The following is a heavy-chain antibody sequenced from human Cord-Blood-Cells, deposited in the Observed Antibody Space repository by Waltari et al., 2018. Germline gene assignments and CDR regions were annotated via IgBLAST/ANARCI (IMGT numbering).Heavy chain of an antibody. J-gene: IGHJ4*02. D-gene: IGHD3-22*01. CDR3: ARGGYYDSFCDY. CDR2: INAGNGNT. CDR1: GSSFTSYA. Sequence: QVQLVQSGAEVRKAGASVKVSCKASGSSFTSYAMHWVRQAPGQRLQWMGWINAGNGNTKYAQKFQGRVTITSDTSASTAYMELISLRSEDTAVYYCARGGYYDSFCDYWGQGTLVTVSS. V-gene: IGHV1-3*01.